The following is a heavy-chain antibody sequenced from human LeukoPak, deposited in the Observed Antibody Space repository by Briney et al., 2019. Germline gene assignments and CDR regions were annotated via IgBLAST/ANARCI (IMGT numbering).Heavy chain of an antibody. CDR2: MYYRGST. CDR3: ARDAGHQLSRRNYYAMDV. V-gene: IGHV4-39*07. Sequence: NTSETLSLTCTVSGGSFNSSSYYWGWVRQPPGKGLEWIGSMYYRGSTYYNPSLKSRVTISVDTSKNQFSLKLSSVTAADTAVYYCARDAGHQLSRRNYYAMDVWGQGTTVTVSS. CDR1: GGSFNSSSYY. J-gene: IGHJ6*02. D-gene: IGHD1-1*01.